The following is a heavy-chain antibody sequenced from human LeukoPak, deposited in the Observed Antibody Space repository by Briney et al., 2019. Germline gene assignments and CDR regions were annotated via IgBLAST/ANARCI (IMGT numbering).Heavy chain of an antibody. J-gene: IGHJ4*02. CDR3: AKDRPYCSSTSCPDY. D-gene: IGHD2-2*01. CDR2: ISDSGGST. Sequence: GGSLRLSCAASGFTFSTYAMSWVRQAPGKGLEWVSAISDSGGSTYYADSVKGRFTISRDNSKNTLYLRMNSLRAEDTAVYYCAKDRPYCSSTSCPDYWGQGTLVTVSS. V-gene: IGHV3-23*01. CDR1: GFTFSTYA.